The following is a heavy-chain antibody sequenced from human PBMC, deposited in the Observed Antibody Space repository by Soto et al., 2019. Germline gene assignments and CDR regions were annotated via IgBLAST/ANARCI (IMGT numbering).Heavy chain of an antibody. V-gene: IGHV3-33*01. Sequence: QVQLVECGGGVVQPGTSLRRSCAASGFTFSSYGMHWVRQAPGKGLEWVAVIWYDGSNKYYADSVKGRFTISRDNSKNTLYLQMNSLRAEDTAVYYCAREDYYYDSSGYSYYFDYWGQGTLVTVSS. J-gene: IGHJ4*02. D-gene: IGHD3-22*01. CDR3: AREDYYYDSSGYSYYFDY. CDR1: GFTFSSYG. CDR2: IWYDGSNK.